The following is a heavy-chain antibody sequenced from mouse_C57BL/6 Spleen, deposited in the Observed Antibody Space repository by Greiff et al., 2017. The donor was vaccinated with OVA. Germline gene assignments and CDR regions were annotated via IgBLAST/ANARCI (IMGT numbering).Heavy chain of an antibody. D-gene: IGHD2-3*01. CDR1: GYSFTSYY. Sequence: QVQLQQSGPELVKPGASVKISCKASGYSFTSYYIHWVKQRPGQGLEWIGWIYPGSGNTKYNEKFKGKATLTADTSSSTAYMQLSSLTSEDSAVYYCAREDGYYGDYWGQGTTLTVSS. CDR2: IYPGSGNT. V-gene: IGHV1-66*01. CDR3: AREDGYYGDY. J-gene: IGHJ2*01.